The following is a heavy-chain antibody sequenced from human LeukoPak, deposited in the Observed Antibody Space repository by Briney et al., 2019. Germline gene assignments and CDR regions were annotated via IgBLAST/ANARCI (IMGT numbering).Heavy chain of an antibody. D-gene: IGHD6-19*01. J-gene: IGHJ6*03. CDR2: IIPIFGTA. Sequence: SVKVSCKASGGTFSSYAISWVRQAPGQGLEWMGGIIPIFGTANYAQKFQGRVTITTDESTSTAYMELSSLRSEDTAVYYCARGRTLGRFCVAVAGCYYYYMDVWGKGTTVTVSS. CDR3: ARGRTLGRFCVAVAGCYYYYMDV. CDR1: GGTFSSYA. V-gene: IGHV1-69*05.